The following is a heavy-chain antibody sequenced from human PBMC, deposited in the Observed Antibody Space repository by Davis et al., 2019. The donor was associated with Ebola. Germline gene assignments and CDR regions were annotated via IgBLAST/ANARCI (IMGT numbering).Heavy chain of an antibody. Sequence: PGGSLRLSCEASGFTFSTYEMNWVRQGPGKGLEWVSYIISSGGTVHYADSVRGRFTISRDNAKNSLYLHMNSLRGEDTAVYYCARDRTIFGVASIYYYYYGMDVWGQGTTVTVSS. V-gene: IGHV3-48*03. CDR3: ARDRTIFGVASIYYYYYGMDV. D-gene: IGHD3-3*01. CDR1: GFTFSTYE. J-gene: IGHJ6*02. CDR2: IISSGGTV.